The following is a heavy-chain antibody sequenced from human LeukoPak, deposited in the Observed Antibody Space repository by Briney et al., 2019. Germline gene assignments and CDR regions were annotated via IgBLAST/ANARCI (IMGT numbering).Heavy chain of an antibody. CDR1: GFTFSGSA. V-gene: IGHV3-74*01. Sequence: GGSLKLSCAASGFTFSGSAMHWVRQAPGKGLVWVARIAGDGSDTDYADSVKGRFTISRDNARNTVYLQMNCLRAEDTAVYYCARGWVPSDITLKWGQGTMVTVSS. CDR3: ARGWVPSDITLK. J-gene: IGHJ3*01. D-gene: IGHD3-22*01. CDR2: IAGDGSDT.